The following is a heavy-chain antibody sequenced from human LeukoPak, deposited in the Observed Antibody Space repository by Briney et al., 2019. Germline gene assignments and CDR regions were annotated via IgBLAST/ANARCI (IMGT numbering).Heavy chain of an antibody. CDR1: GGSVRFGSYY. CDR2: ISTTGST. D-gene: IGHD3-10*01. V-gene: IGHV4-61*02. Sequence: SETLSLTCTVSGGSVRFGSYYWSWIRQPAGKGLEWIGRISTTGSTNYNPSLKSRISISAVTSKNQFSLSLTSVTAADTAVYYCGRAPYGPLDHWGQGILVTVSS. J-gene: IGHJ4*02. CDR3: GRAPYGPLDH.